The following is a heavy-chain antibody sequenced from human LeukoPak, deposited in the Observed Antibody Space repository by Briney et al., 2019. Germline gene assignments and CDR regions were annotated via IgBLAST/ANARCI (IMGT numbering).Heavy chain of an antibody. CDR3: ARVSGYDWESFYDY. V-gene: IGHV4-59*01. J-gene: IGHJ4*02. D-gene: IGHD5-12*01. Sequence: SETLSLTCTVSGYSISSYYWSWIRQPPGKGLEWNGYIYYSGSTNYNPSLKSRVTISVDTSKNQFSLKLSSVTAADTAMYYCARVSGYDWESFYDYWGQGSLVTVSS. CDR1: GYSISSYY. CDR2: IYYSGST.